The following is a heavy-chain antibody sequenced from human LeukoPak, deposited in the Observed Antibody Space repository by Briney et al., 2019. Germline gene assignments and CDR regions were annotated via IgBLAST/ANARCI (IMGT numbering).Heavy chain of an antibody. D-gene: IGHD3-9*01. CDR2: ISGSGGST. V-gene: IGHV3-23*01. J-gene: IGHJ4*02. CDR3: AKKRDILTGYYDY. Sequence: GGSLRLSCAASGFTFSSYAMSWVCQAPGKGLEWVSAISGSGGSTYYADSVKGRFTISRDNSKNTLYLQMNSLRAEDTAVYYCAKKRDILTGYYDYWGQGTLVTVSS. CDR1: GFTFSSYA.